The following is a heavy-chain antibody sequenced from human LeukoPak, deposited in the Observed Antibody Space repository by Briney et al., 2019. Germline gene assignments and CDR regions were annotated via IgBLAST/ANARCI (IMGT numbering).Heavy chain of an antibody. J-gene: IGHJ4*02. Sequence: GGSLRLSCAASGFTFSSYGMHWVRQAPGKGLEWVAVIWYDGSNKYYADSVKGRFIISRDNSKNTLYLQMNSLRAEDTAVYYCARDENTAMVPDAYFDYWGQGTLVTVSS. CDR1: GFTFSSYG. CDR3: ARDENTAMVPDAYFDY. CDR2: IWYDGSNK. D-gene: IGHD5-18*01. V-gene: IGHV3-33*01.